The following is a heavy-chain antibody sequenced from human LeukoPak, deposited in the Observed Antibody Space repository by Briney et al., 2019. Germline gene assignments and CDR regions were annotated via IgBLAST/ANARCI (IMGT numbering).Heavy chain of an antibody. V-gene: IGHV4-59*08. J-gene: IGHJ3*02. CDR1: GDSISSYY. D-gene: IGHD2-21*02. CDR2: IHHSGSA. Sequence: SETLSLPCTVSGDSISSYYWIWIRQPPGKGLEWIGYIHHSGSANYNPSLRSRITMSVDTSKNHFSLSLTSVTAADTAVYYCARLPGCSGADCFRAFDIWGQGTMVTVSS. CDR3: ARLPGCSGADCFRAFDI.